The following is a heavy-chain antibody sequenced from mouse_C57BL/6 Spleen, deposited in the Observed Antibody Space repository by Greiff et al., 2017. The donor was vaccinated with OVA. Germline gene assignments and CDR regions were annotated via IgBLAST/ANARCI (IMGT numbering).Heavy chain of an antibody. CDR3: TSSSTGTDWYFDV. Sequence: VQLQQSGAELVRPGASVTLSCKASGYTFTDYEMHWVKQTPVNGLEWIGAIDPETGGTAYNQKFKGKAILTADKSSSTAYMELRSLTSEDSAVYYCTSSSTGTDWYFDVWGTGTTVTVSS. V-gene: IGHV1-15*01. D-gene: IGHD4-1*02. CDR1: GYTFTDYE. CDR2: IDPETGGT. J-gene: IGHJ1*03.